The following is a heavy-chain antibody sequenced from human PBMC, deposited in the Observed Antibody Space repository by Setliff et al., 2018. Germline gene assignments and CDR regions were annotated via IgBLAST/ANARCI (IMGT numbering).Heavy chain of an antibody. CDR2: IIPIFGTT. J-gene: IGHJ6*03. D-gene: IGHD5-12*01. Sequence: SVKVSCKASRGTFSSYGITWVRQAPGQGLEWMGGIIPIFGTTDYAQKFQGRVTITTDESTSTAYMEMSSLRSEDTAVCYCARERGDIVSTTSYYYYMDVWGKGTTVTVSS. CDR1: RGTFSSYG. V-gene: IGHV1-69*05. CDR3: ARERGDIVSTTSYYYYMDV.